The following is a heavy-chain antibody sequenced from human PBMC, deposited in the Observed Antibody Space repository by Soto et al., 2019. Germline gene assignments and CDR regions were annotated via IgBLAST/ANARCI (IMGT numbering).Heavy chain of an antibody. CDR1: GYTFTSYY. J-gene: IGHJ3*02. CDR3: ARGQRGVVAAPNDGFDI. CDR2: INPSGGST. D-gene: IGHD2-15*01. V-gene: IGHV1-46*03. Sequence: QVQLVQSGAEVKKPGASVKVSCKASGYTFTSYYMHWVRQAPGQGLEWMGIINPSGGSTSYAQKCRGGVAVSREGSTGTVYVELRRLRAEERAVYYCARGQRGVVAAPNDGFDIWGEGTMVTGSS.